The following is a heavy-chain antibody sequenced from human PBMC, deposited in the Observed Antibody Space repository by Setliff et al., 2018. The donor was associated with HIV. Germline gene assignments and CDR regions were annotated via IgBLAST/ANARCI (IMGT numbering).Heavy chain of an antibody. D-gene: IGHD2-15*01. J-gene: IGHJ3*02. CDR1: GYTFTSYY. CDR2: INPSGGST. Sequence: ASVKVSCKASGYTFTSYYMHWVRQAPGQGLEWMGIINPSGGSTSYAQKLQGRVTMTRDTSTSTVYMELSSLRSEDTAVYYCARDRGDIVVVVAATPGGAFDIWGQGTMVTVSS. CDR3: ARDRGDIVVVVAATPGGAFDI. V-gene: IGHV1-46*01.